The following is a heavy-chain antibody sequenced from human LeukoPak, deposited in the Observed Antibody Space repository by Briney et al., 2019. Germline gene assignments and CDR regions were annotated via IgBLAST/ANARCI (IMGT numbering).Heavy chain of an antibody. V-gene: IGHV4-30-4*01. CDR3: AREGAYGDYGY. Sequence: SETLSFTCTVSGGSISSGDYYWSWIRQPPGKGLEWIGYIYYSGSTYYNPSLKSRVTISVDTSKNQFSLKLSSVTAADTAVYYCAREGAYGDYGYWGQGTLVTVSS. CDR1: GGSISSGDYY. J-gene: IGHJ4*02. D-gene: IGHD4-17*01. CDR2: IYYSGST.